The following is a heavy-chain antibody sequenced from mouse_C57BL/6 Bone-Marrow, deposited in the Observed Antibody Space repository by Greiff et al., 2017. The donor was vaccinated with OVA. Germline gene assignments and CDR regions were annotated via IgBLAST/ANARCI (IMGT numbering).Heavy chain of an antibody. V-gene: IGHV1-63*01. Sequence: VQLVESGAELVRPGTSVKMSCKASGYTFTNYWIGWAKQRPGHGLEWIGDIYPGGGYTNYNEKFKGKATLTADKSSSTAYMQFSSLTSEDSAIYYCARFRYYGLDYWGQGTTLTVSS. CDR3: ARFRYYGLDY. D-gene: IGHD1-2*01. CDR1: GYTFTNYW. J-gene: IGHJ2*01. CDR2: IYPGGGYT.